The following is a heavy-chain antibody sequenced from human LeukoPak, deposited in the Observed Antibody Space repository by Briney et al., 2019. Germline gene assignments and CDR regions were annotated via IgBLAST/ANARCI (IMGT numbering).Heavy chain of an antibody. J-gene: IGHJ4*02. CDR2: IKQDGSEK. Sequence: GGSLILSCAASGFTFNNYWMSWVRQAPGRGLEWVANIKQDGSEKNYVDSVKGRFTISRDNAKNALYLQMNSLRAEDTAVYHCASQGYWGQGTLVTISS. CDR3: ASQGY. CDR1: GFTFNNYW. V-gene: IGHV3-7*02.